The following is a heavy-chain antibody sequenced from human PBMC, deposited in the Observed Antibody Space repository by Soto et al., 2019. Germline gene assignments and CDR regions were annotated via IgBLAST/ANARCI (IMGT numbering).Heavy chain of an antibody. Sequence: SETLSLTCTVSGGSISSYYWSWIRQPPGKGLEWIGYIYYSGSTNYNPSLKSRVTISVDTSKNQFSLKLSSVTAADTAVYYCARLTYYYGSGNIDYWGQGTLVTVSS. V-gene: IGHV4-59*01. D-gene: IGHD3-10*01. J-gene: IGHJ4*02. CDR3: ARLTYYYGSGNIDY. CDR1: GGSISSYY. CDR2: IYYSGST.